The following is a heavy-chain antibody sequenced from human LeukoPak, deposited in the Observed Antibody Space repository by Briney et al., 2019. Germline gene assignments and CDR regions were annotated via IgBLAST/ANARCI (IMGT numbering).Heavy chain of an antibody. Sequence: GGSLRLSCIVSGFTFSTYDMHWVRQAPGKGLEWVAVIWSDGSNKYYTDSVKGRFTISKDNAKNTVYLQMNSLRAEDTAVYYCVSFYETYWGRGTLVTVSS. CDR3: VSFYETY. J-gene: IGHJ4*02. CDR1: GFTFSTYD. V-gene: IGHV3-33*03. D-gene: IGHD2/OR15-2a*01. CDR2: IWSDGSNK.